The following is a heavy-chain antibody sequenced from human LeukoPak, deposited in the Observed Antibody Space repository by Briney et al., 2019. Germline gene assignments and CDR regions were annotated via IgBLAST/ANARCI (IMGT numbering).Heavy chain of an antibody. V-gene: IGHV3-21*01. CDR2: ITSGSSYI. Sequence: GGSLRPSCAASGFTFSSYNMNWVRQAPGKGLEWVSSITSGSSYIYYADSVKGRFTISRDNAKKLMYLQMNSLRAEDTAVYYCARLEADILTGYGFDYWGQGTLVTVSS. J-gene: IGHJ4*02. D-gene: IGHD3-9*01. CDR3: ARLEADILTGYGFDY. CDR1: GFTFSSYN.